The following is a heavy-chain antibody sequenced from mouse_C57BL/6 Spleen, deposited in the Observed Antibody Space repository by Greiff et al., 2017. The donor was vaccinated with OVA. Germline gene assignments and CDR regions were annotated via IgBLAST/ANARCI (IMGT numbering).Heavy chain of an antibody. D-gene: IGHD2-3*01. CDR3: ARGGWLLLGAMDY. CDR1: GYTFTSYW. V-gene: IGHV1-55*01. J-gene: IGHJ4*01. Sequence: QVQLQQSGAELVKPGASVKMSCKASGYTFTSYWITWVKQRPGQGLEWIGDIYPGSGSTNYNEKFKSKATLTVDTSSSTAYMQLSSLTSEDSAVYYCARGGWLLLGAMDYWGQGTSVTVSS. CDR2: IYPGSGST.